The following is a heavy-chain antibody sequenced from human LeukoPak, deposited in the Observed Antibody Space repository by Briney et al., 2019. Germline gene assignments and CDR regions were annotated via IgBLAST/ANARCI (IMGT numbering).Heavy chain of an antibody. CDR1: GFTFSSYW. CDR2: IKQDGSEK. J-gene: IGHJ4*02. CDR3: ARGLYGSGSYHNFDY. Sequence: AGGSLRLSCAASGFTFSSYWMSWVRQAPGKGLEWVANIKQDGSEKYYVDSVKGRFTISRDNAKNSLYLQMSSLRAEDTAVYYCARGLYGSGSYHNFDYWGQGTLVTVSS. V-gene: IGHV3-7*04. D-gene: IGHD3-10*01.